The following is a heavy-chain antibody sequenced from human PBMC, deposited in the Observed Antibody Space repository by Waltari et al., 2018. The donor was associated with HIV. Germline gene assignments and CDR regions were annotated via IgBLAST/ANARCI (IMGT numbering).Heavy chain of an antibody. CDR1: GYTFTSYG. V-gene: IGHV1-18*01. J-gene: IGHJ4*02. CDR2: ISAYNGNT. CDR3: ARDGGARYSSGYYPGDY. D-gene: IGHD3-22*01. Sequence: QVLLEQSGAEVKKPGASVKVSCKASGYTFTSYGISWVRQATGQGLEWMGWISAYNGNTNYAQKLQGRVAMTTDASTSTAYMELRSLRSDDTAVYYCARDGGARYSSGYYPGDYWGQGTLVTVSS.